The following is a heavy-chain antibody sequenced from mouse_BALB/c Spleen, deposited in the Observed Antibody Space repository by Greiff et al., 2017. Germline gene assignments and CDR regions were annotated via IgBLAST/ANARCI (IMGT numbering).Heavy chain of an antibody. CDR1: GYTFTSYW. Sequence: VKLQESGAELARPGASVKLSCKASGYTFTSYWMQWVKQRPGQGLEWIGAIYPGDGDTRYTQKFKGKATLTADKSSSTAYMQLSSLASEDSAVYYCARTGNSFDYWGQGTTLTVSS. J-gene: IGHJ2*01. V-gene: IGHV1-87*01. CDR3: ARTGNSFDY. CDR2: IYPGDGDT.